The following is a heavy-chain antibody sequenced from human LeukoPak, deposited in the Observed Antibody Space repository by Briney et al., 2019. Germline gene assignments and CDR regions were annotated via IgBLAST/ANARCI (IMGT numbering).Heavy chain of an antibody. CDR3: ARELYNWNVPNFDY. D-gene: IGHD1-1*01. V-gene: IGHV3-30*03. CDR1: GFTFSSYG. CDR2: ISYDGSNK. Sequence: GGSLRLSCAASGFTFSSYGMHWVRQAPGKGLEWVAVISYDGSNKYYADSVKGRFTISRDNSKNTLYLQTNSLRAEDTAVYYCARELYNWNVPNFDYWGQGTLVTVSS. J-gene: IGHJ4*02.